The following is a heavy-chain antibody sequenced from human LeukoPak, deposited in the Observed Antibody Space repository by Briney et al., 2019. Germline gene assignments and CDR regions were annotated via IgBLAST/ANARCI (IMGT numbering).Heavy chain of an antibody. CDR1: GGSISSSSYY. V-gene: IGHV4-39*01. Sequence: PSETLSLTCAVSGGSISSSSYYWGWIRQPPGKGLEWIGSIYYSGSTYYNPSLKSRVTISVDTSKNQFSLKLSSVTAADTAVYYCARVLGGDWPWDIWGQGTMVTVSS. CDR3: ARVLGGDWPWDI. CDR2: IYYSGST. J-gene: IGHJ3*02. D-gene: IGHD2-21*02.